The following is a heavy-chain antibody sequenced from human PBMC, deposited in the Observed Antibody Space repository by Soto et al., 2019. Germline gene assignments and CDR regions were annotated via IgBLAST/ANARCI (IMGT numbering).Heavy chain of an antibody. V-gene: IGHV1-69*01. CDR2: IIPIFGTA. CDR1: GGTFSSYA. CDR3: ARDLEVVAAAGGYYYYGMDV. D-gene: IGHD6-13*01. Sequence: QVQLVQSGAEVKKPGSSVKVSCKASGGTFSSYAISWVRQAPGQGLEWMGGIIPIFGTANYAQKFQGRVTITADESTSTAYMELSSLRSEDTAVYYCARDLEVVAAAGGYYYYGMDVWGRGTTVTVSS. J-gene: IGHJ6*02.